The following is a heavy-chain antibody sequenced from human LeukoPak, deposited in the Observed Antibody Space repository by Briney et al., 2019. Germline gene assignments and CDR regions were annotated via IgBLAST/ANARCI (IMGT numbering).Heavy chain of an antibody. CDR1: GFTFSSYW. CDR2: INSDGSIT. CDR3: AREFLTWFDP. J-gene: IGHJ5*02. V-gene: IGHV3-74*01. Sequence: GGSLRLSCAASGFTFSSYWMHWVRQAPGKGLAWVSCINSDGSITNYADSVKGRFTISRDNAKDTLYLQMNSLRAEDTAVYYCAREFLTWFDPWGQATLVTVSS.